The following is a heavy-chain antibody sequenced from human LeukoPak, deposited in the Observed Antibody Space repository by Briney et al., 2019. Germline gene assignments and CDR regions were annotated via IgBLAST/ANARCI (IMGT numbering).Heavy chain of an antibody. J-gene: IGHJ6*02. CDR3: ARLRSGSTPPPPHYYYGLDV. V-gene: IGHV4-59*01. CDR1: GGSINDFY. D-gene: IGHD1-26*01. Sequence: KSSETLSLTCTVSGGSINDFYWTWIRQPPGKGLEWIGYIFYSGSANSNPSLESRVTISVDTSNNQFSLKLSSVTAADTAAYYCARLRSGSTPPPPHYYYGLDVWGQGTTVIVSS. CDR2: IFYSGSA.